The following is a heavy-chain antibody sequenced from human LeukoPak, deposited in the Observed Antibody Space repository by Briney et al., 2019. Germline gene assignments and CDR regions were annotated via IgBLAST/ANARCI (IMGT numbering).Heavy chain of an antibody. CDR1: GGSISSGSYY. Sequence: SETLSLTCTVSGGSISSGSYYWSWVRQPAGKGLEWIGRIYTSGSTNYNPSLKSRVTISVDTSKNQFFLKLSSVTAADTAVYYCAGLVGYCSSTSCYRRPAQEYYYYMDVWGKGTTVTVSS. J-gene: IGHJ6*03. CDR3: AGLVGYCSSTSCYRRPAQEYYYYMDV. V-gene: IGHV4-61*02. D-gene: IGHD2-2*02. CDR2: IYTSGST.